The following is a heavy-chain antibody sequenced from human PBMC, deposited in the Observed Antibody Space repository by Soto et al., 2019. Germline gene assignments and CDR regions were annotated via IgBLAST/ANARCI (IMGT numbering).Heavy chain of an antibody. CDR1: GYTFTSYG. Sequence: PSVKVSCKASGYTFTSYGISWVRQAPGQGLEWMGWISAYNGDTNYAQKLQGRVTMTTDTSTSTAYMELRSLRSDDTAVYYCARYLSGYSYGHFDDWGQGTLVPVAS. V-gene: IGHV1-18*01. D-gene: IGHD5-18*01. J-gene: IGHJ4*02. CDR3: ARYLSGYSYGHFDD. CDR2: ISAYNGDT.